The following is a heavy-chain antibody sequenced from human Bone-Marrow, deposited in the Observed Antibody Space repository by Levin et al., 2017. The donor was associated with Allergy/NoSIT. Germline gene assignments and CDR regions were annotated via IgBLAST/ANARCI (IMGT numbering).Heavy chain of an antibody. J-gene: IGHJ4*02. D-gene: IGHD5-24*01. V-gene: IGHV3-73*01. CDR2: IRSKPNNYAT. CDR1: GFIFSSST. CDR3: TRWGGGDGYNVFDD. Sequence: GGSLRLSCAASGFIFSSSTIHWVRQAPGKGLEWVGLIRSKPNNYATAFGEPVKGRFSISRDDSKSTAYLQMNSVKNEDSAVYFCTRWGGGDGYNVFDDWGQGTLVTVSS.